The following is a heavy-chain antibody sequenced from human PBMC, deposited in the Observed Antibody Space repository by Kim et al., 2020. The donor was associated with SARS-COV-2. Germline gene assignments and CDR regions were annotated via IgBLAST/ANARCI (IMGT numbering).Heavy chain of an antibody. Sequence: YADSVKGRFTISRDNSKNTLYLQMNSLRAEYTAVYYCARANSGSYYYGMDVWGQGTTVTVSS. V-gene: IGHV3-30*01. D-gene: IGHD3-10*01. CDR3: ARANSGSYYYGMDV. J-gene: IGHJ6*02.